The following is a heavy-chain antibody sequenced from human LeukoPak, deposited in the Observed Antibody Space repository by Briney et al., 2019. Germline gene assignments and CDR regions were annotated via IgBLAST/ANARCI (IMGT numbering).Heavy chain of an antibody. V-gene: IGHV1-18*01. CDR3: ASLKNYYDSSGYLVTDAFDI. Sequence: ASVKVSCKASGYTFTTYNINWVRQAPGQGLEWKGWISGYNGNTNYAQKLQGRVTMTTDTSTSTAYMELRSLKSDDTAVYYCASLKNYYDSSGYLVTDAFDIWGQGTMVTVSS. CDR1: GYTFTTYN. J-gene: IGHJ3*02. CDR2: ISGYNGNT. D-gene: IGHD3-22*01.